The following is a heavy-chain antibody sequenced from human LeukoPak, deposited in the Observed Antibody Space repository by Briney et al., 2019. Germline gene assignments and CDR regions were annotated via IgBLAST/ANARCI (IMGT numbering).Heavy chain of an antibody. D-gene: IGHD3-10*01. V-gene: IGHV4-30-2*01. Sequence: PSETLSLTCAVSGGSISSGGYSWSWIRQPPGKGLEWIGYIYHSGSTYYNPSLKSRVSISVDRSKNQFSLKLSSVTAADTAVYYCARAKSSGYYGSGSYLVGFDPWGQGTLVTVSS. CDR3: ARAKSSGYYGSGSYLVGFDP. CDR2: IYHSGST. CDR1: GGSISSGGYS. J-gene: IGHJ5*02.